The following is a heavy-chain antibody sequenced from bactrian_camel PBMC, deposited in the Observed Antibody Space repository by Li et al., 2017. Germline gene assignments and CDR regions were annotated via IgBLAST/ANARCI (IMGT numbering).Heavy chain of an antibody. Sequence: QVQLVESGGGSVQAGGSLRLSCKVSGHSRGSNCVGWYRLPPGRAPAEREGIAAIRRDGGETWYAASVKGRFTISRDSAKNTVYLQMNNLKPEDTAVYYCAADETGAMTLVEECQAFFDEYKHWGQGTQVTVS. V-gene: IGHV3-3*01. J-gene: IGHJ4*01. CDR3: AADETGAMTLVEECQAFFDEYKH. D-gene: IGHD3*01. CDR1: GHSRGSNC. CDR2: IRRDGGET.